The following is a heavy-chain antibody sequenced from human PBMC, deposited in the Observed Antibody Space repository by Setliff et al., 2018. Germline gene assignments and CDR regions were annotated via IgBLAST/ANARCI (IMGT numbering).Heavy chain of an antibody. V-gene: IGHV1-8*03. CDR2: MNPNSGNT. Sequence: ASVKVSCKASGYTFTSYDINWVRQATGQGLEWMGWMNPNSGNTGYAQKFQGRVTITSNTTISTAYMELSSLRSEDTAVYYCAFNSGWYGYYFDYWGQGTLVTVSS. CDR3: AFNSGWYGYYFDY. D-gene: IGHD6-19*01. CDR1: GYTFTSYD. J-gene: IGHJ4*02.